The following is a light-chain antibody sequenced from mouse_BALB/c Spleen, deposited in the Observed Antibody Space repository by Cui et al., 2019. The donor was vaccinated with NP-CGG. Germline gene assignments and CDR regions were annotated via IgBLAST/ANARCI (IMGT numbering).Light chain of an antibody. CDR3: ALWYSNHWV. J-gene: IGLJ1*01. V-gene: IGLV1*01. CDR2: GTN. Sequence: QAVVTHESALTTSPGETVTLTCRSSTGTVTTSNYANWVQEKPDHLFTGLIGGTNNRPPGVPARFSGSLIGDKAALTITGAQTEDEAMYFCALWYSNHWVFGGGTKLTVL. CDR1: TGTVTTSNY.